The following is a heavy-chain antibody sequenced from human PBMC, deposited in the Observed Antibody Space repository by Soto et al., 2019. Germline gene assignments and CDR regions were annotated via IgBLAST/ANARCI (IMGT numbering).Heavy chain of an antibody. D-gene: IGHD4-17*01. CDR3: ATTVVTPNYYYYGMDV. V-gene: IGHV4-39*01. CDR2: IYYSGST. J-gene: IGHJ6*02. CDR1: GGSISSSSYY. Sequence: ASETLSLTCTVSGGSISSSSYYWGWIRQPPGKGLEWIGSIYYSGSTYYNPSLKSRVTISVDTSKNQFSLKLSSVTAADTAVYYCATTVVTPNYYYYGMDVWGQGTTVTVSS.